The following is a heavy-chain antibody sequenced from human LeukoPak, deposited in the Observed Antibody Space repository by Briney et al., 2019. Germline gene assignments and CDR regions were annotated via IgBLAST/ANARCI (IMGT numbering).Heavy chain of an antibody. CDR3: ARALPYYYDSSGYYGAFDI. D-gene: IGHD3-22*01. J-gene: IGHJ3*02. CDR2: INHSGST. CDR1: GGSFSGYY. V-gene: IGHV4-34*01. Sequence: SETLSLTCAVYGGSFSGYYWSWIRQPPGKGLERIGEINHSGSTNYNPSLKSRVTISVDTSKNQFSLKLSSVTAADTAVYYCARALPYYYDSSGYYGAFDIWGQGTMVTVSS.